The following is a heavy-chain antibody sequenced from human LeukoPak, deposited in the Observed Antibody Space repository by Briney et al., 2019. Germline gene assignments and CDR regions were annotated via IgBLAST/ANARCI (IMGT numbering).Heavy chain of an antibody. CDR3: ARDPMATTPSDF. V-gene: IGHV1-69*04. J-gene: IGHJ4*02. Sequence: ASVKVSCKASGGTFSSYTISWVRQAPGQGLERMGRIIPILGIANYAQKFQGRVTITADKSTSTAYMELSSLRSEDTAVYYCARDPMATTPSDFWGQGTLVSVSS. D-gene: IGHD5-24*01. CDR2: IIPILGIA. CDR1: GGTFSSYT.